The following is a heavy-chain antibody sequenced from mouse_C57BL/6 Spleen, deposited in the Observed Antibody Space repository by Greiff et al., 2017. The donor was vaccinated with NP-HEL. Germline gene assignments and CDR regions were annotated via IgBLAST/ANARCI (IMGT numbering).Heavy chain of an antibody. D-gene: IGHD1-2*01. CDR1: GYTFTDYY. CDR3: AKDWFITSSPWYFDV. Sequence: QVQLKESGAELVRPGASVKLSCKASGYTFTDYYINWVKQRPGQGLEWIARIYPGSGNTSYNEKFKGKATLTAEKSSSTAYMQLSSLTSEDSAVYFCAKDWFITSSPWYFDVWGTGTTVTVSS. J-gene: IGHJ1*03. V-gene: IGHV1-76*01. CDR2: IYPGSGNT.